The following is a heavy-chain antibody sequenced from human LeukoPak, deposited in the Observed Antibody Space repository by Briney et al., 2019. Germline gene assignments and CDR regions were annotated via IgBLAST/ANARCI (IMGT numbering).Heavy chain of an antibody. Sequence: PSQTLSLTCTVSGGSISSGGYYWRWIRQPPGKGLEWIGYIYHSGSTYYNPSLKSRVTISVDRSKNQFSLKLSSVTAADTAVYYCARGSKLRYSYWYFDLWGRGTLVTVSS. CDR3: ARGSKLRYSYWYFDL. CDR1: GGSISSGGYY. CDR2: IYHSGST. J-gene: IGHJ2*01. D-gene: IGHD1-26*01. V-gene: IGHV4-30-2*01.